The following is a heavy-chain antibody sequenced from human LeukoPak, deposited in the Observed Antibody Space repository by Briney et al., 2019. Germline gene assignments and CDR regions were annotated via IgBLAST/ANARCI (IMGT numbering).Heavy chain of an antibody. CDR3: ARGTGY. CDR2: IYYSGST. Sequence: SETLSLTCTVSGGSVSSGSCYWSWIRRPPGKGLEWIGYIYYSGSTNYNPSLKSRVTISVDTSKNQFSLKLSSVAAADTAVYYCARGTGYWGQGTLVTVSS. V-gene: IGHV4-61*01. J-gene: IGHJ4*02. CDR1: GGSVSSGSCY.